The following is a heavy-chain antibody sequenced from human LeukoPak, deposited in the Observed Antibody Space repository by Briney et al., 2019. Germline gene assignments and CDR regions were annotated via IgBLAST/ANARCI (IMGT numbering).Heavy chain of an antibody. J-gene: IGHJ5*02. D-gene: IGHD4-17*01. CDR1: GGSISSDDYY. Sequence: PSQTLSLTCTVSGGSISSDDYYWSWIRQPPGKGLEWIGYNYYSGSTHYNPSLKSRVTMSLDTSKNQFSLRLSSVTAADTAVYYCARGGDYGWFDPWGQGTLVTVYS. CDR2: NYYSGST. CDR3: ARGGDYGWFDP. V-gene: IGHV4-30-4*01.